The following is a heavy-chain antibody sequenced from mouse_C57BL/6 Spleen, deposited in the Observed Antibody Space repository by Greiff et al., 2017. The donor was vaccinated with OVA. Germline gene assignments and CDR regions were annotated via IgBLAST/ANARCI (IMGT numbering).Heavy chain of an antibody. V-gene: IGHV1-15*01. Sequence: QVQLQQSGAELVRPGASVTLSCKASGYTFTDYEMHWVKQTPVHGLEWIGAIDPETGGTAYNQKFKGKAILTADKSSSTAYMELRSLTSEDSAVYYCTRGDYYGSSYLPWFAYWGQGTLVTVSA. CDR3: TRGDYYGSSYLPWFAY. CDR2: IDPETGGT. D-gene: IGHD1-1*01. J-gene: IGHJ3*01. CDR1: GYTFTDYE.